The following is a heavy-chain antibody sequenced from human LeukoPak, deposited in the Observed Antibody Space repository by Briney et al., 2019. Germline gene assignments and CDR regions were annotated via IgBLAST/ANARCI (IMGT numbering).Heavy chain of an antibody. V-gene: IGHV4-39*01. Sequence: RPSETLSLTCTVSGGSISSSSYYWGWIRQPPGKGLEWIGSIYYSGSTYYNPSLKSRVTISVDTSKNQFSLKLSSVTAADTAVYHCARWGSSWYDVDYWGQGTLVTVSS. J-gene: IGHJ4*02. D-gene: IGHD6-13*01. CDR2: IYYSGST. CDR1: GGSISSSSYY. CDR3: ARWGSSWYDVDY.